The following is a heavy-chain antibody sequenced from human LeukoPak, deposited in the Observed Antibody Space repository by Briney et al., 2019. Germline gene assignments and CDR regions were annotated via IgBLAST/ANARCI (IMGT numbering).Heavy chain of an antibody. CDR2: ISASGDST. CDR3: ARMIRGIHVYYYGMDV. D-gene: IGHD3-10*01. V-gene: IGHV3-23*01. J-gene: IGHJ6*02. Sequence: GGSLRLSCAASGFNFSYYAMTWVRQAPGKGLEWVSLISASGDSTYYADSVKGRFTISRDSSKSTLSLQINSLRAEDTAVYFCARMIRGIHVYYYGMDVWGQGTTVTVS. CDR1: GFNFSYYA.